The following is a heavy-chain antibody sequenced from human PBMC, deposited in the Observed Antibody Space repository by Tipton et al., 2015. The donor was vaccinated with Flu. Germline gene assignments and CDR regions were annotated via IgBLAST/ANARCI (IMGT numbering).Heavy chain of an antibody. J-gene: IGHJ4*02. CDR3: ARDDSGFNDY. D-gene: IGHD3-22*01. V-gene: IGHV4-39*07. CDR1: GGSIRSSSYY. Sequence: TLSLTCTVSGGSIRSSSYYWGWIRQPPGKGPEWIGSMLYGGSTYYNPSLESRVTISLDTSKNQFSLKLSSVTAADTAVYYCARDDSGFNDYWGPGTLVTVSS. CDR2: MLYGGST.